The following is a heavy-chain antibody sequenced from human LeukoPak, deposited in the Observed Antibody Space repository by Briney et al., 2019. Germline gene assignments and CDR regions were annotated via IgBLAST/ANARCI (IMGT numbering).Heavy chain of an antibody. D-gene: IGHD6-19*01. CDR3: ARDPRQWLVKASGHYFDS. J-gene: IGHJ4*02. V-gene: IGHV1-18*01. CDR1: GYTFTSYG. Sequence: VASVKVSCKASGYTFTSYGISWVRQAPGQGLEWMGWISAYNGNTNYAQKLQGRVTITADESTSTAFMELSSLRSDDTVIYYCARDPRQWLVKASGHYFDSWGQGTLVTVSS. CDR2: ISAYNGNT.